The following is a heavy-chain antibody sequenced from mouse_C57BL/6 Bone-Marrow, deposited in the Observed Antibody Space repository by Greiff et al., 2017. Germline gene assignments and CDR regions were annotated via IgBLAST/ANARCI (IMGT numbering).Heavy chain of an antibody. CDR2: IRSKSNNYAT. CDR3: VRAGYDYAWFAY. Sequence: EVQVVESGGGLVQPKGSLKLSCAASGFSFNTYAMNWVRQAPGKGLEWVARIRSKSNNYATYYADSVEDRFTISRDDSESMLYLQMNNLKTEDTAMYYCVRAGYDYAWFAYWGQGTLVTVSA. CDR1: GFSFNTYA. V-gene: IGHV10-1*01. J-gene: IGHJ3*01. D-gene: IGHD2-4*01.